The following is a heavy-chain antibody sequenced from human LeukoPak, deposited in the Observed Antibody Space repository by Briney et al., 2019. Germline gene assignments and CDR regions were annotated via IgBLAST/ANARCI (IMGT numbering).Heavy chain of an antibody. CDR3: AKAPTNIWFGENLDF. J-gene: IGHJ4*02. CDR2: FYVGGAT. Sequence: GGSLRLSCAVSGFSVTNNYMSWVRQAPGKGLEWVSVFYVGGATYYADSVKGRFTISRDNSENTLYLQMKSLRAEDTAVYYCAKAPTNIWFGENLDFRGQGTLVTVSS. D-gene: IGHD3-10*01. CDR1: GFSVTNNY. V-gene: IGHV3-53*01.